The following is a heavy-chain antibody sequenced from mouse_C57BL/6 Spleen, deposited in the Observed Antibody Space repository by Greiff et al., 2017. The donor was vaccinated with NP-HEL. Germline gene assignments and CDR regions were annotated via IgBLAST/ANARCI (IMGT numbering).Heavy chain of an antibody. Sequence: QVQLQQPGAELVRPGTSVKLSCKASGYTFTSYWMHWVKQRPGQGLAWIGVIDPSDSYTNYNQKFKGKATLTVDTSSSTAYMQLSSLTSEDSAVYYCARWGMVTTGPSWFAYWGQGTLVTVSA. D-gene: IGHD2-2*01. J-gene: IGHJ3*01. V-gene: IGHV1-59*01. CDR1: GYTFTSYW. CDR2: IDPSDSYT. CDR3: ARWGMVTTGPSWFAY.